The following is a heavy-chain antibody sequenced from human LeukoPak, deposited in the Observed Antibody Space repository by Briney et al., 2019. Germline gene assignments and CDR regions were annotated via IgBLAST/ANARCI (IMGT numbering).Heavy chain of an antibody. J-gene: IGHJ4*02. V-gene: IGHV3-74*01. CDR3: ASHSSTWYNPSDY. CDR1: GFTFSLYW. D-gene: IGHD6-13*01. Sequence: GGSLRLSCAASGFTFSLYWMHWVRQGPGKGLMWVSRLNEDGSTADYADSVKGRFTISRDNSKNTLYLQMNSLRAEDTAVYYCASHSSTWYNPSDYWGQGTLVTVSS. CDR2: LNEDGSTA.